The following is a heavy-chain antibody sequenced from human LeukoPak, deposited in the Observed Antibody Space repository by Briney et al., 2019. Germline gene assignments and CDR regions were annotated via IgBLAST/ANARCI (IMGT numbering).Heavy chain of an antibody. J-gene: IGHJ6*03. Sequence: SETLSLTCTVSGFSITSTYCWGWIRQPPGKGLEWIGNICHSGSTYYNPSLRSRVTISLDRSENQFSLRLSSVTAADTAVYYCARHETYYYYYMDVWGKGTTVTVSS. CDR3: ARHETYYYYYMDV. CDR1: GFSITSTYC. CDR2: ICHSGST. V-gene: IGHV4-38-2*02.